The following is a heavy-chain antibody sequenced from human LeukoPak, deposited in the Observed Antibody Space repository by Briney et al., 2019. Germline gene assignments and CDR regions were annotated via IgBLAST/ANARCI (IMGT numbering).Heavy chain of an antibody. CDR3: ARGRDSSSSYYGMDV. CDR1: GLTFSIYW. CDR2: INSDGSST. V-gene: IGHV3-74*01. J-gene: IGHJ6*02. D-gene: IGHD6-6*01. Sequence: PGGSLRLACAASGLTFSIYWTHWVRQAPGKGGVWVSRINSDGSSTSYADSVKGRFTISRDNAKNTLYLQMNSLRAEDMAVYYCARGRDSSSSYYGMDVWGQGTTVTVSS.